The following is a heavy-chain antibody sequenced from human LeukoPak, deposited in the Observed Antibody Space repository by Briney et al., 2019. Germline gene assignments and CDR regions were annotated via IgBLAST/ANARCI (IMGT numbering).Heavy chain of an antibody. CDR2: IYPGDSDT. D-gene: IGHD2-2*01. CDR3: ARLRYCSSTSCCPLFDY. J-gene: IGHJ4*02. V-gene: IGHV5-51*01. CDR1: GYSFTSYW. Sequence: GESLKISCKGSGYSFTSYWIGWVRQMPGKGLEWMGIIYPGDSDTRYSPSFQGQVTISADKSISTAYLQWSSLKASDTAMYYCARLRYCSSTSCCPLFDYWGQGTLVTVSS.